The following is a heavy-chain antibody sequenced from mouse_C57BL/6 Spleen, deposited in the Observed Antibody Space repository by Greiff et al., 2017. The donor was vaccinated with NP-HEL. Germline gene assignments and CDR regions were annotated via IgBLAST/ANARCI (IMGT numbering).Heavy chain of an antibody. J-gene: IGHJ2*01. V-gene: IGHV1-72*01. CDR1: GYTFTSYW. D-gene: IGHD1-1*01. Sequence: VQLQQPGAELVKPGASVKLSCKASGYTFTSYWMHWVKPRPGRGLEWIGRIDPNSGGTKYNEKFKSMATLTVDKPSSTAYMQLSSLTSEDSAVYYCASLTTVVAGYYFDYWGQGTTLTVSS. CDR2: IDPNSGGT. CDR3: ASLTTVVAGYYFDY.